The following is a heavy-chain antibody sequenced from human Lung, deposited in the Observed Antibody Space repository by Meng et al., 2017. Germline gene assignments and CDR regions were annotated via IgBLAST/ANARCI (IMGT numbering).Heavy chain of an antibody. D-gene: IGHD3-10*01. V-gene: IGHV7-4-1*02. J-gene: IGHJ2*01. Sequence: QVYLVEAWLVLKKPGASEKVSLKASGYSFNSYSMNLVRQGPGQGLELMGWINTNPGNPTYAQGFTGRFVFSLDTSVSTAYLQISSLKAEDTAVYYCASGWFGELFGYFDLWGRGTLVTVSS. CDR1: GYSFNSYS. CDR3: ASGWFGELFGYFDL. CDR2: INTNPGNP.